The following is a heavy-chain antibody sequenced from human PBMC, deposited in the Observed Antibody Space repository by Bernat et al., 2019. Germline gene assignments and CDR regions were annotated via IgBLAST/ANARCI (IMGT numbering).Heavy chain of an antibody. CDR2: IDYSGST. CDR3: AREVERQGYYGMDV. Sequence: QVLLQESGPGLVKPSQTLSLTCIVSGGSISTPGYYWSWIRQPPGKGLEWIGYIDYSGSTYYNPSLKSRVSISVDTSKNQFSLKLRSVTAADTAVYYCAREVERQGYYGMDVWGQGTTVTVSS. V-gene: IGHV4-30-4*01. J-gene: IGHJ6*02. CDR1: GGSISTPGYY. D-gene: IGHD1-1*01.